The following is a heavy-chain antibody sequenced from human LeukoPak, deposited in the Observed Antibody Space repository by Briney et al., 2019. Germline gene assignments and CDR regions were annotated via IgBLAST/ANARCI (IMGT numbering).Heavy chain of an antibody. J-gene: IGHJ4*02. D-gene: IGHD3-22*01. CDR1: GFTVSSNY. V-gene: IGHV3-23*01. CDR3: AKSSYYDSSGYYREYYFDY. Sequence: PGGSLRLSCAASGFTVSSNYMSWVRQAPGKGLEWVSGITGSAGSTHYADSVKGRFTISRDNTKNTLYLQMNSLRAEDTAIYYCAKSSYYDSSGYYREYYFDYWGQGTLVTVSS. CDR2: ITGSAGST.